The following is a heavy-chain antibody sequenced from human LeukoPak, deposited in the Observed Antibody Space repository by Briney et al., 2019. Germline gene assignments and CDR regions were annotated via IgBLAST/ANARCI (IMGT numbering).Heavy chain of an antibody. V-gene: IGHV4-39*01. CDR1: GGSISTSSYY. D-gene: IGHD1-26*01. J-gene: IGHJ4*02. CDR3: ARHLRGATIYFDY. Sequence: SETLSLTCTVSGGSISTSSYYWAWIRQPPGKGLEWIGSISYSVTTYYNPSLKSQVTISVDTSKNQFSLKLSSVTAADTAIYYCARHLRGATIYFDYWGQGTLVTVSS. CDR2: ISYSVTT.